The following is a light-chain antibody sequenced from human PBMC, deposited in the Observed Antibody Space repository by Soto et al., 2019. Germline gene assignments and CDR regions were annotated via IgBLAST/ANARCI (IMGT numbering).Light chain of an antibody. CDR3: QQSDSTPWT. Sequence: DIEMTQSPSSLSASLGDRVTITCRASQSISSYLNWYQQKPGKAPNLLISGASRLQRGVAARFSGSGSGTDFTLTISSLQPEDLATYYCQQSDSTPWTFGQGTKVDIK. CDR1: QSISSY. J-gene: IGKJ1*01. CDR2: GAS. V-gene: IGKV1-39*01.